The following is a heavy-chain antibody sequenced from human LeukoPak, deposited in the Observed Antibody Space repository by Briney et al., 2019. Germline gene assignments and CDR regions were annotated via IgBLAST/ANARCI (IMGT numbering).Heavy chain of an antibody. V-gene: IGHV4-39*01. J-gene: IGHJ4*02. CDR1: GGSISSSSYY. Sequence: PSETLSLTCTVSGGSISSSSYYWGWIRQPPGKGLEWIGNIYYSGSTFYNPPLKSRLTISVDTSKNQFSLKLSSVTAADTAVYYCARQSGSYWYWGQGTLVTVSS. D-gene: IGHD1-26*01. CDR3: ARQSGSYWY. CDR2: IYYSGST.